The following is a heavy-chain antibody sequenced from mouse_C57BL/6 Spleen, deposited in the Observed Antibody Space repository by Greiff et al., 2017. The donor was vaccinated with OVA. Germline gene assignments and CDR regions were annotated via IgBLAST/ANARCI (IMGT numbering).Heavy chain of an antibody. CDR3: ARVGYDYDFDY. D-gene: IGHD2-4*01. Sequence: DVHLVESGPGLVKPSQSLSLTCSVTGYSLTSGYYWNWIRQFPGNKLEWMGYISYDGSHNYNPSLTNRISITRDTSKNQFFLKLNSVTTEDTATYYCARVGYDYDFDYWGQGTTLTVSS. V-gene: IGHV3-6*01. J-gene: IGHJ2*01. CDR2: ISYDGSH. CDR1: GYSLTSGYY.